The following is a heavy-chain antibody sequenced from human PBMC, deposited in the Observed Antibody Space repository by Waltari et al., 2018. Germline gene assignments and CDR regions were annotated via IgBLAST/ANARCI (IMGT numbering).Heavy chain of an antibody. Sequence: VLRGQAKGMVWVERSNVDGIITGQADSVRGRFTISRDNAKSTVYLQRNSLRADDSALYYCATWKFWTGGRCYGWGYWGQGTLVTVSS. CDR3: ATWKFWTGGRCYGWGY. CDR2: SNVDGIIT. V-gene: IGHV3-74*01. J-gene: IGHJ4*02. D-gene: IGHD2-15*01.